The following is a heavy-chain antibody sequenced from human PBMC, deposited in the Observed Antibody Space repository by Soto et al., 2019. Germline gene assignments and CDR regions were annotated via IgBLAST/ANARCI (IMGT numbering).Heavy chain of an antibody. D-gene: IGHD1-7*01. CDR2: IYYSGST. CDR3: ARDATGTTSGMDV. V-gene: IGHV4-31*03. Sequence: QVQLQESGPGLVKPSQTLSLTCTVSGGSISSGGYYWSWIRQHPGKGLEWIGYIYYSGSTYYNPSLKSRVTISVATSKNQFSLKLSSVTAADTAVYYCARDATGTTSGMDVWGQGTTVTVSS. J-gene: IGHJ6*02. CDR1: GGSISSGGYY.